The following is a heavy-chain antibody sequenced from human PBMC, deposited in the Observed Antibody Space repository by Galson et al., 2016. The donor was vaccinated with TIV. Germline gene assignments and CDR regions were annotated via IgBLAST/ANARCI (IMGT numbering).Heavy chain of an antibody. J-gene: IGHJ6*02. CDR3: LKAMDV. V-gene: IGHV3-7*01. CDR2: INQDGSEK. Sequence: SLRLSCAASGFTFSNYWMHWVRQAPGKGLEWVASINQDGSEKYYVDSVKGRFTISRDNAKNSLFLQMNSLRAEDTALYYCLKAMDVWGQGTTVTVSS. CDR1: GFTFSNYW.